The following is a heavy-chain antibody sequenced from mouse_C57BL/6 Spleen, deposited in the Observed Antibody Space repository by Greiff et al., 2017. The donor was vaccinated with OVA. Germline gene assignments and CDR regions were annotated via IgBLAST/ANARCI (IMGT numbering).Heavy chain of an antibody. J-gene: IGHJ2*01. CDR3: ARDDYDWGYYFDY. Sequence: VKLQQPGTELVKPGASVKLSCKASGYTFTSYWMHWVKQRPGQGLEWIGNINPSNGGTNYNEKFKSKATLTVDKSSSTAYMQLSSLTSEDSAVYYCARDDYDWGYYFDYWGQGTTLTVSS. V-gene: IGHV1-53*01. CDR2: INPSNGGT. CDR1: GYTFTSYW. D-gene: IGHD2-4*01.